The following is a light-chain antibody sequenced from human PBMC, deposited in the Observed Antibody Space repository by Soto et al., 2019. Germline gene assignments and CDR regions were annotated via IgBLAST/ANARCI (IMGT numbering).Light chain of an antibody. CDR1: SLTNQY. V-gene: IGLV3-25*02. CDR2: KDT. Sequence: SYELTQPPSVSVSPGQTARITCSGDSLTNQYGFWYQQKPGQAPVLVIYKDTERPPGIPERFSGSSSGTAVTLTISGVQAEDEADYYCQSADSTSTYVFATGTKVTVL. CDR3: QSADSTSTYV. J-gene: IGLJ1*01.